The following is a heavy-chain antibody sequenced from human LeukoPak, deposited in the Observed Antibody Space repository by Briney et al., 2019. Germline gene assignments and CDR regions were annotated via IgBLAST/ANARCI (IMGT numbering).Heavy chain of an antibody. CDR2: INPSGGST. J-gene: IGHJ3*02. CDR1: GYTFTSYY. CDR3: ARDRITIFGVVTNRGYDAFDI. D-gene: IGHD3-3*01. Sequence: ASVKVSCKASGYTFTSYYMHWVRQAPGQGLEWMGIINPSGGSTSYAQKFQGRVTMTRDTSTSTVYMELSSLRSEDTAVYYCARDRITIFGVVTNRGYDAFDIWGQGTMVTVSS. V-gene: IGHV1-46*01.